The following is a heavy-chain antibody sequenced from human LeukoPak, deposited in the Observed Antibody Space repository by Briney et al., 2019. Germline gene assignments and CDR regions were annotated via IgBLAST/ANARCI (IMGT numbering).Heavy chain of an antibody. CDR3: ARDKDIVVVPAAKGAFDI. V-gene: IGHV4-39*07. CDR2: IYYSGST. CDR1: GGSISSSSYY. J-gene: IGHJ3*02. Sequence: SETLSLTCTVSGGSISSSSYYWGWIRQPPGKGLEWIGSIYYSGSTYYNPSLKSRVTISVDTSKNQFSLKLSSVTAADTAVYYCARDKDIVVVPAAKGAFDIWGQGTTVTVSS. D-gene: IGHD2-2*01.